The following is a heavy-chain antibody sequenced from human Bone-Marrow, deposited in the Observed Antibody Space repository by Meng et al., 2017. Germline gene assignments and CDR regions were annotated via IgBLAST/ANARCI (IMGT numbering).Heavy chain of an antibody. J-gene: IGHJ3*01. Sequence: GESLKISCVASGFTFSSYSMNWVRQAPGKGLEWVSSISSSSSYIYYADSVKGRFTISRDNAKNSLYLQMNSLRAEDTAVYYCASGYTMIVNWGQGTMVTVSS. D-gene: IGHD3-22*01. CDR1: GFTFSSYS. V-gene: IGHV3-21*01. CDR2: ISSSSSYI. CDR3: ASGYTMIVN.